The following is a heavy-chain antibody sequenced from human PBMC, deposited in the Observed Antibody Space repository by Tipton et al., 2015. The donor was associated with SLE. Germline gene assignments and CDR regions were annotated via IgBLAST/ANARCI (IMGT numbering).Heavy chain of an antibody. J-gene: IGHJ3*02. D-gene: IGHD1-1*01. CDR3: ARSRTGSDAFDM. CDR1: GGYMSALQ. V-gene: IGHV4-59*12. CDR2: FFYDGST. Sequence: TLSLTCTVSGGYMSALQWSWIRQPQGKGLEWIGSFFYDGSTSNNPSLKSRVTVSLGTSKNQFSLKLSSVTAADTAVYHCARSRTGSDAFDMWGQGTMVTVSS.